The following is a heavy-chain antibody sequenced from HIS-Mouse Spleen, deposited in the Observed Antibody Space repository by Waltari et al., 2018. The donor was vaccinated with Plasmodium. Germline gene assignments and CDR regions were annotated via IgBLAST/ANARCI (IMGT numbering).Heavy chain of an antibody. D-gene: IGHD6-19*01. CDR1: GGSISSSSYY. Sequence: QLQLQESGPGLVKPSVTLSLTCTVSGGSISSSSYYWGLLRQPPGKGLEWIGSIYYSGSTYYNPSLKSRVTISVDTSKNQFSLKLSSVTAADTAVYYCARLLSNSSGWYYFDYWGQGTLVTVSS. CDR2: IYYSGST. J-gene: IGHJ4*02. CDR3: ARLLSNSSGWYYFDY. V-gene: IGHV4-39*01.